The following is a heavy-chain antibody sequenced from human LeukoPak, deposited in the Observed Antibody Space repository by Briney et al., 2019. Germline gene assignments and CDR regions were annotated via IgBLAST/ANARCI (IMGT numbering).Heavy chain of an antibody. CDR1: GFTVSSNY. Sequence: GGSLRLSCAASGFTVSSNYMSWVRQAPGKGLEWVSAISGSGGSTFYADSVKGRFTISRDNSKNTLYLQMNSLGAEDTAVYYCAKPILTAFGYFDYWGQGTLVTVSS. CDR2: ISGSGGST. J-gene: IGHJ4*02. V-gene: IGHV3-23*01. D-gene: IGHD3-9*01. CDR3: AKPILTAFGYFDY.